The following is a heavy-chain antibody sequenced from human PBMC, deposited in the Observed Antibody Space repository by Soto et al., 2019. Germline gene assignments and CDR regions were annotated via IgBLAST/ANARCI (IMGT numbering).Heavy chain of an antibody. CDR1: GFTFSNAW. Sequence: EVQLVESGGGLVKPGGSLRLSCAASGFTFSNAWMNWVRQAPGKGLEWVGRIKSKTDGGTTDYAAPVKCRFTNSRDDSKNTLYLQMNSLKTEDTAVYYCTTDHGTVAARPVRHYYYGMDVWGQGTTVTVSS. J-gene: IGHJ6*02. D-gene: IGHD6-6*01. CDR2: IKSKTDGGTT. V-gene: IGHV3-15*07. CDR3: TTDHGTVAARPVRHYYYGMDV.